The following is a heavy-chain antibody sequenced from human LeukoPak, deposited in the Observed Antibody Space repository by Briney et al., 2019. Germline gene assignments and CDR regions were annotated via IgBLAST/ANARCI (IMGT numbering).Heavy chain of an antibody. J-gene: IGHJ4*02. CDR3: ARGLEEKLVLFYY. D-gene: IGHD6-13*01. CDR2: INHSGST. Sequence: SETLSLTCAVYGGSFSGYYWSWIRQPPGKGLEWIGEINHSGSTNYNPSLKSRVTISVDTSKNQFSLKLSSVTAADTAVYYCARGLEEKLVLFYYSGQGTLVTASS. CDR1: GGSFSGYY. V-gene: IGHV4-34*01.